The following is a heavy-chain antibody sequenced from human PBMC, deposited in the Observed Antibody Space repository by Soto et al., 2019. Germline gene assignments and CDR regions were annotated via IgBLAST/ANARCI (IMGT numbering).Heavy chain of an antibody. CDR2: IDHSGYT. D-gene: IGHD3-3*01. CDR3: ARVRDWFDP. J-gene: IGHJ5*02. V-gene: IGHV4-34*01. Sequence: SETLSLTCAVYGGSFSGYYWNWIRQPPGKGLEWIGEIDHSGYTNYSPSLKSRVTISVDTSKNQFSLRLTSVTAADTAVYYCARVRDWFDPWGQGTLVTAPQ. CDR1: GGSFSGYY.